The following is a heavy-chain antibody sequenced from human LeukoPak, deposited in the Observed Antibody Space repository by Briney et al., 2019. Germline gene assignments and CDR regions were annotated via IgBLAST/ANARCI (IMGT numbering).Heavy chain of an antibody. CDR3: ARRSFGDL. CDR1: GDSISSYY. D-gene: IGHD3-16*01. Sequence: SETLSLNGTVSGDSISSYYWSWIRQSPGKGLEWIGYIHYSGNTGYNASLKSRVSMSIDTTKNQFSQKLTSVTAADTAVYYCARRSFGDLWGRGTLVTVSS. V-gene: IGHV4-59*08. J-gene: IGHJ2*01. CDR2: IHYSGNT.